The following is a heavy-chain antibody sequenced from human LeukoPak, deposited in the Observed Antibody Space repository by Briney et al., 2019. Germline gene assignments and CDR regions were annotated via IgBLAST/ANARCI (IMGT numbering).Heavy chain of an antibody. J-gene: IGHJ5*02. CDR1: GYTFTSYG. CDR3: ATSRNRDGEWLVVFDP. Sequence: ASVKVSCKTSGYTFTSYGISWVRQAPGQGLEWMGWISAYNGNTNYAQNVQGRVTMTEDTSTDTAYMELSSLRSEDTAVYYCATSRNRDGEWLVVFDPWGQGTLVTVSS. V-gene: IGHV1-18*01. CDR2: ISAYNGNT. D-gene: IGHD3-3*01.